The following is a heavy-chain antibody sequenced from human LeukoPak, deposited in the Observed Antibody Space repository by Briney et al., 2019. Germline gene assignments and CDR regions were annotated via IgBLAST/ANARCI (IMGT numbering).Heavy chain of an antibody. V-gene: IGHV3-30-3*01. CDR2: ISYDGSNK. Sequence: GGSLRLSCAASGFTFSSYAMHWVRQAPGKGLEWVAVISYDGSNKYYADSVKGRFTISRDNSKNTLYLQMNSLRAEDTAVYYCARDELDSSGYHDYWGQGTLVTVSS. J-gene: IGHJ4*02. CDR1: GFTFSSYA. D-gene: IGHD3-22*01. CDR3: ARDELDSSGYHDY.